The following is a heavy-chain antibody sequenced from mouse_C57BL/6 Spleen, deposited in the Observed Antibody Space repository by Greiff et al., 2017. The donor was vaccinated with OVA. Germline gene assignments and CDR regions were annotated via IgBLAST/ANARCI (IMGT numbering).Heavy chain of an antibody. V-gene: IGHV5-4*01. CDR3: ARDGIYYGNYEAMDY. Sequence: DVKLVESGGGLVKPGGSLKLSCAASGFTFSSYAMSWVRQTPEKRLEWVATISDGGSYTYYPDNVKGRFTISRDNAKNNLYLQMSHLKSEDTAMYYCARDGIYYGNYEAMDYWGQGTSVTVSS. J-gene: IGHJ4*01. CDR1: GFTFSSYA. D-gene: IGHD2-1*01. CDR2: ISDGGSYT.